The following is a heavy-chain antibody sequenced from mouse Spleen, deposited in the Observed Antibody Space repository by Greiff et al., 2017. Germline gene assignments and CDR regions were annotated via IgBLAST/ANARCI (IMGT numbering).Heavy chain of an antibody. D-gene: IGHD1-2*01. CDR3: ARQGLRLLYYAMDY. CDR1: GFTFSDYY. V-gene: IGHV5-12*02. J-gene: IGHJ4*01. Sequence: EVQLQESGGGLVQPGGSLKLSCATSGFTFSDYYMYWVRQTPEKRLEWVAYISNGGGSTYYPDTVKGRFTISRDNAKNTLYLQMSRLKSEDTAMYYRARQGLRLLYYAMDYWGQGTSVTVSS. CDR2: ISNGGGST.